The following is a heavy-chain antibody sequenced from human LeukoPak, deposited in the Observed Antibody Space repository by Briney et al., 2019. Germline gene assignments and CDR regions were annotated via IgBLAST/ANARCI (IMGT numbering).Heavy chain of an antibody. V-gene: IGHV1-18*01. Sequence: ASVKVSCKASGYTFTSYGISWVRQAPGQGLEGRGWISAYNGNTNYAQKFQGRVTMTRDTSISTAYRELSRLRSDDTAVYYCARDYKRYCSGWYPHLGYWGQGTLVTVSS. CDR1: GYTFTSYG. D-gene: IGHD6-19*01. CDR3: ARDYKRYCSGWYPHLGY. CDR2: ISAYNGNT. J-gene: IGHJ4*02.